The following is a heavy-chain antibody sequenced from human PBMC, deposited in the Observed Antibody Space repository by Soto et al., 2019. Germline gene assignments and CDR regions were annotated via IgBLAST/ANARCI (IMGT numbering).Heavy chain of an antibody. D-gene: IGHD4-17*01. V-gene: IGHV3-21*01. J-gene: IGHJ6*02. CDR3: ARALRPTVTTRDYYYGMDV. Sequence: PGGSLRLSCAASGFTFSSYSMNWVRQAPGRGLEWVAAISGTSDYIYYADSVKGRFTISRDNAKTSLYIQMNSLRAEDTAVYYCARALRPTVTTRDYYYGMDVWGQGTTVTVSS. CDR2: ISGTSDYI. CDR1: GFTFSSYS.